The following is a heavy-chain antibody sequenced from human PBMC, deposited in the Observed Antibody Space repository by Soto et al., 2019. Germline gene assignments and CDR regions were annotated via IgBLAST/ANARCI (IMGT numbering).Heavy chain of an antibody. J-gene: IGHJ4*02. CDR1: GFTLSNFA. Sequence: GGSLRLSCAASGFTLSNFAMSWVRQAPGKGLEWVSVVSGAGITTKYAASVKGRFTVSRDNSKNTLSLQLASLRVEDTGIYYCAKFSNADTYWGRGTLVTVSS. CDR2: VSGAGITT. D-gene: IGHD5-18*01. V-gene: IGHV3-23*01. CDR3: AKFSNADTY.